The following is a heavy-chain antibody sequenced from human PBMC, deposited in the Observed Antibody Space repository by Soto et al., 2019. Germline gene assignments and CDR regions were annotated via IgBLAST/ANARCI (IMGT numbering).Heavy chain of an antibody. D-gene: IGHD3-10*01. V-gene: IGHV1-69*13. CDR1: GGTFSSYA. CDR2: IIPIFGTA. Sequence: SVKVSCKASGGTFSSYAISWVRQAPGQGLEWMGGIIPIFGTANYAQKFQGRVTITADESTSTAYMELSSLRSEDTAVYYCARVPVFYGSGSYSYYYYYYGMDVWGQGTTVTVS. J-gene: IGHJ6*02. CDR3: ARVPVFYGSGSYSYYYYYYGMDV.